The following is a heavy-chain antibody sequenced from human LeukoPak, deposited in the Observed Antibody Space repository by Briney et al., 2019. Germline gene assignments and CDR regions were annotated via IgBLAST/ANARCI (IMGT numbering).Heavy chain of an antibody. CDR1: GGSMIDYY. V-gene: IGHV4-4*07. CDR3: ARDSSGRYYLDGFDI. J-gene: IGHJ3*02. D-gene: IGHD3-10*01. Sequence: PSETLSLSCTVSGGSMIDYYWSWIRQPAGKRLEWIGRTHTSGRTNYNPSIKSRVTLSVVTSNNQISLNLRSVTAADTAVYYCARDSSGRYYLDGFDIWGQGTMVTVSS. CDR2: THTSGRT.